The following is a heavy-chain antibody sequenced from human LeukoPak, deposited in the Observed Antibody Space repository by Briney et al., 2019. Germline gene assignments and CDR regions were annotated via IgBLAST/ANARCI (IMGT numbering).Heavy chain of an antibody. J-gene: IGHJ2*01. CDR2: IYYTGST. Sequence: SETLSLTCNVSGVSISDYYWSWVRQPPGRGLEWIGYIYYTGSTDYNPSLKSRVTMSLDTSKNQFSLNLRSVTATDTAVYYCARRTYYDTLTGYNYWYFDLWGRGTLVTVSS. CDR3: ARRTYYDTLTGYNYWYFDL. D-gene: IGHD3-9*01. V-gene: IGHV4-59*01. CDR1: GVSISDYY.